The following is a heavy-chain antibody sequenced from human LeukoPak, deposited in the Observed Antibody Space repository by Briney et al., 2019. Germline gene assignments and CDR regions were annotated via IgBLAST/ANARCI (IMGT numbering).Heavy chain of an antibody. Sequence: GGSLRLSCAASGFTLSSYGMHWVRQAPGKGLEWVALIWYDGSNKYYADSVKGRLTISRDNSKNTLYLQMNSLRAEDTAVYYCAREGPRGNSQFDYWGQGTLVTVSS. CDR1: GFTLSSYG. V-gene: IGHV3-33*01. CDR3: AREGPRGNSQFDY. D-gene: IGHD2/OR15-2a*01. J-gene: IGHJ4*02. CDR2: IWYDGSNK.